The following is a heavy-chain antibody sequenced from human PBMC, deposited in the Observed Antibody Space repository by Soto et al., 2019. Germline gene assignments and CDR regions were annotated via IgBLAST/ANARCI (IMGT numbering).Heavy chain of an antibody. V-gene: IGHV3-33*01. CDR1: GFTFSSYG. D-gene: IGHD3-10*01. CDR3: ARDKSLWLGETGGDGAFDI. Sequence: QVQLVESGGGVVQPGRSLRLSCAASGFTFSSYGMHWVRQAPGKGLEWVAVIWYDGSNKYYADSVKGRFTISRDNSKHTLDLQMHILRAEDTAVYYCARDKSLWLGETGGDGAFDIWGQGTMVTVSS. CDR2: IWYDGSNK. J-gene: IGHJ3*02.